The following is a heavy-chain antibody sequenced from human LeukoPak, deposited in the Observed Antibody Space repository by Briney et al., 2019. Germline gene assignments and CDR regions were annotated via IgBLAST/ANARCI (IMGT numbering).Heavy chain of an antibody. V-gene: IGHV5-51*01. CDR2: IYPGDSDS. Sequence: GESLKISCKGSGYSFTTYWIGWVRQMPGKGLEWMGIIYPGDSDSRYSPSFQGQVTTSADESINTAYVQWSSLKASDTAMYYCARRFRRAGIDDYWGQGTLVTVSS. CDR1: GYSFTTYW. J-gene: IGHJ4*02. D-gene: IGHD6-19*01. CDR3: ARRFRRAGIDDY.